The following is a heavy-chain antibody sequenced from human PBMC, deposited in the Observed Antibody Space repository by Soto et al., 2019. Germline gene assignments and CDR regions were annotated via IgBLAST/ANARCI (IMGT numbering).Heavy chain of an antibody. V-gene: IGHV3-23*01. D-gene: IGHD6-13*01. CDR3: ARGFSAGKGSPQDF. CDR1: CMTFSSFA. CDR2: ISGSGGST. Sequence: RSRSLSAATACMTFSSFAISLVRQGSGKGLDWGSGISGSGGSTSSADSVKGRFTISSDNSKKTLYLQMRSLRAEDTAVYYSARGFSAGKGSPQDFWGQGSLVTASS. J-gene: IGHJ4*02.